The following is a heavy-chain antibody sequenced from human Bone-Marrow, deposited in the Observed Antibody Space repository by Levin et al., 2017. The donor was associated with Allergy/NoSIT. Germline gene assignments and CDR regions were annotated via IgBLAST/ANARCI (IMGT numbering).Heavy chain of an antibody. D-gene: IGHD1-26*01. CDR3: ARDGSFDS. CDR2: MNPKSGGT. J-gene: IGHJ4*02. Sequence: ASVKVSCKASGYSFSDYYMHWVRQAPGQGLEWMGWMNPKSGGTNYAQKFQGRVTMTRDSSISTAYMELSRLTSDDTAVYFCARDGSFDSWGQGTLVTVSS. V-gene: IGHV1-2*02. CDR1: GYSFSDYY.